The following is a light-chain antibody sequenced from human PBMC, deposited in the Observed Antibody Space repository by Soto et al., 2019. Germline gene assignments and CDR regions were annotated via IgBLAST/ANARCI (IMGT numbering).Light chain of an antibody. CDR1: TSNIGNNY. CDR2: QSN. V-gene: IGLV1-51*02. J-gene: IGLJ1*01. Sequence: QSVLKQPPSVSAAPGQKVTISCSGRTSNIGNNYVSWFQQLPGTAPKLIIYQSNRRPSGIPYRFSGSKSGTSATLGITGLQTGDEADYYCGSWDHSVSGFVFGTGTKVTVL. CDR3: GSWDHSVSGFV.